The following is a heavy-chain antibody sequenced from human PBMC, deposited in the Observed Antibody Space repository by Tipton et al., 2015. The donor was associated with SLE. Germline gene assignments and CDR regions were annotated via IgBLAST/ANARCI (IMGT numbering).Heavy chain of an antibody. Sequence: TLSLTCTVSGGSINNADYYWAWVRQAPGGGLEWIGNVYYTGSTYYNPSLKSRVTLSIDTSKNQFSLRLTSVTAADTAKYYCARKGAGYGLSSGSQFDPWGQGIQVTVSS. V-gene: IGHV4-39*07. CDR2: VYYTGST. D-gene: IGHD3-9*01. J-gene: IGHJ5*02. CDR1: GGSINNADYY. CDR3: ARKGAGYGLSSGSQFDP.